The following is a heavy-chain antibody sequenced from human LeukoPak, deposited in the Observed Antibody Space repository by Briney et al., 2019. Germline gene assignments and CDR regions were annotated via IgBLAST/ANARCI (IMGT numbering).Heavy chain of an antibody. V-gene: IGHV5-51*01. CDR3: AGREGFADSRNWFDP. D-gene: IGHD3-16*01. J-gene: IGHJ5*02. CDR1: GNSATFKW. CDR2: IYSGDSDT. Sequence: GESLKISCKGSGNSATFKWIAWVRQMPGKGVEWMGIIYSGDSDTRYNPSFQGQVTISVDKSIYTAYLQWNSLKASDTAMYYCAGREGFADSRNWFDPWGQGTLVTVSS.